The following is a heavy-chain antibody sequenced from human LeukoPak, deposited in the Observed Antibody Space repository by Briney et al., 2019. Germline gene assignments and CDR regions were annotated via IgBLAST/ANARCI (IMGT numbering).Heavy chain of an antibody. J-gene: IGHJ5*02. Sequence: GGSLRLSSAASGFTFSSYAMSWVRQAPGKGLEWVSAISSSGGSTYYADSVKGRFTISRDNSKNTLYLQMNSLRAEDTAVYYCAKALCSGGSCYGVGWFDPWGQGTLVTVSS. V-gene: IGHV3-23*01. D-gene: IGHD2-15*01. CDR3: AKALCSGGSCYGVGWFDP. CDR1: GFTFSSYA. CDR2: ISSSGGST.